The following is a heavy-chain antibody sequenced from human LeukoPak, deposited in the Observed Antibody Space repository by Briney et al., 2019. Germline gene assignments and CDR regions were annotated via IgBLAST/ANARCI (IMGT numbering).Heavy chain of an antibody. CDR3: ARDSSGWYQGDYYYYGMDV. CDR1: GFTVSSNY. V-gene: IGHV3-66*01. D-gene: IGHD6-19*01. Sequence: PGGSLRLSCAASGFTVSSNYMSWVRQAPGKGLEWVSVIYSGGSTYYADSVKGRFTISRDNSKNTLYLQMNSLRAEDTAVYYCARDSSGWYQGDYYYYGMDVWGQGTTVTVSS. J-gene: IGHJ6*02. CDR2: IYSGGST.